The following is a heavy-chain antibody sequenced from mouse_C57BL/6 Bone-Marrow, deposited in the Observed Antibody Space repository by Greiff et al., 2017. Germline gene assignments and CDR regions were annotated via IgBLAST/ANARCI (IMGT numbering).Heavy chain of an antibody. V-gene: IGHV14-4*01. CDR1: GFNIKDDY. CDR2: IDTENGDT. J-gene: IGHJ2*01. D-gene: IGHD1-1*01. CDR3: TTVVHY. Sequence: VQLQQSGAELVRPGASVKLSCTASGFNIKDDYMHWVKQRPEKGLEWIGWIDTENGDTEYASKFQGKATITADTSSNTADLQLSSLTSEDTAVYYCTTVVHYWGQGTTLTVSS.